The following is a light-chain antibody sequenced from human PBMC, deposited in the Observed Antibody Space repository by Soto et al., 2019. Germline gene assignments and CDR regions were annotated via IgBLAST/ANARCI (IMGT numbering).Light chain of an antibody. J-gene: IGKJ4*01. CDR2: GAS. V-gene: IGKV3-15*01. CDR1: QSVSNN. Sequence: EIVMTQSPATLSVSPGERATLSCRASQSVSNNLAWYQHKPGQAPRLLIFGASTRATGIPARFSGSGSGTEFSLTTVSLQSEDSAVYFCQHYNNFPLTFGRGTKGEIK. CDR3: QHYNNFPLT.